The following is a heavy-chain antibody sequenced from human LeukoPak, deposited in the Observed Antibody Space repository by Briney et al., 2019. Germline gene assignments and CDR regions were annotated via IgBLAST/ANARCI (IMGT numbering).Heavy chain of an antibody. CDR1: GDSVGSSGYY. CDR2: IHYSGST. Sequence: SETLSLTCAVSGDSVGSSGYYWGWICQPPGKGLEWIGSIHYSGSTYYNPSLKSRLTMSVDTSKNQFSLKLTSVTAADTAVYYCVRQVITLRSRLDYWGQGTLVTVSS. J-gene: IGHJ4*02. CDR3: VRQVITLRSRLDY. V-gene: IGHV4-39*01. D-gene: IGHD3-16*01.